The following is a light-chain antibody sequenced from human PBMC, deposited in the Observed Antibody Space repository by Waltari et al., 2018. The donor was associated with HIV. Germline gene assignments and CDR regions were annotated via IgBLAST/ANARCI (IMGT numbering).Light chain of an antibody. V-gene: IGKV1-9*01. CDR2: AAS. Sequence: DIQLTHSPSFLSASVGDRVTLTCRPIQGISSYLAWYQQKPGKAPKPLIYAASTLQSGVPSRFSGSGSGTEFTLTISSLQPEDFATYYCQQLNRYPLTFGPGTKVDIK. CDR3: QQLNRYPLT. J-gene: IGKJ3*01. CDR1: QGISSY.